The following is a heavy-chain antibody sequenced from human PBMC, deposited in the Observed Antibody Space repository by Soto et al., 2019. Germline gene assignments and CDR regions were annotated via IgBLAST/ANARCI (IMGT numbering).Heavy chain of an antibody. J-gene: IGHJ5*02. CDR3: ARGFCSGGSCYGDVSWFDP. V-gene: IGHV1-69*13. CDR2: IIPIFGTA. CDR1: GGTFSSYA. Sequence: GASVKVSCKASGGTFSSYAISWVRQAPGQGLEWMGGIIPIFGTANYAQKFQGRVTITADESTSTAYMELSSLRSEDTAVYCCARGFCSGGSCYGDVSWFDPWGQGTLVTVSS. D-gene: IGHD2-15*01.